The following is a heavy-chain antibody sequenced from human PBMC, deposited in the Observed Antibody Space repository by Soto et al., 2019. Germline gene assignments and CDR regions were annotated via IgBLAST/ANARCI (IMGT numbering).Heavy chain of an antibody. V-gene: IGHV3-23*01. CDR3: AKNYNWNFVLEY. CDR1: GFPFSNHA. Sequence: EVQLLESGRDFVQPGRSLRLSCAASGFPFSNHAMSWVRQAPGKGLEWLSAISATGGSTYYADSVRGRFSISRDNSKNTVFLQMDSLTAEDTAVSFCAKNYNWNFVLEYWGRGTLVTVS. D-gene: IGHD1-7*01. CDR2: ISATGGST. J-gene: IGHJ4*02.